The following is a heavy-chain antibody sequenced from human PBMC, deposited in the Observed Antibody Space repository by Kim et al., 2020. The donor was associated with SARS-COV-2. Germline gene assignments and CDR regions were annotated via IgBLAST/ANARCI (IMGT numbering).Heavy chain of an antibody. V-gene: IGHV4-59*08. CDR3: ARAFSGYDFDYYYYGMDV. J-gene: IGHJ6*02. Sequence: SETLSLTCTVSGGSISSYYWSWIRQPPGKGLEWIGYIYYSGSTNYNPSLKSRVTISVDTSKNQFSLKLSSVTAADTAVYYCARAFSGYDFDYYYYGMDVWGQGTTVTVSS. D-gene: IGHD5-12*01. CDR2: IYYSGST. CDR1: GGSISSYY.